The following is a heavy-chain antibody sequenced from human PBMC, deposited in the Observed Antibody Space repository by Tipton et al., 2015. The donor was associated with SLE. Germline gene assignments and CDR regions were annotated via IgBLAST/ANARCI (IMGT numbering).Heavy chain of an antibody. D-gene: IGHD6-19*01. CDR3: ARDLPNPVAGIASFDH. CDR2: INTFSTAT. J-gene: IGHJ4*02. V-gene: IGHV3-48*03. CDR1: GFTFNHYE. Sequence: SLRLSCEASGFTFNHYEMNWVRQTPGKGLEWIAFINTFSTATYYAASVKGRFTISRDNDKNSLFLQMSSLRDDDTGIYFCARDLPNPVAGIASFDHWGQGVLVTVSS.